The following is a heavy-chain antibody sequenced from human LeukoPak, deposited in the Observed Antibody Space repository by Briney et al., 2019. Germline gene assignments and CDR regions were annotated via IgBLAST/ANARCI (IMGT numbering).Heavy chain of an antibody. D-gene: IGHD3-16*01. CDR3: ARGHDYVWGSYNY. CDR2: ISYDGSNK. Sequence: PRRSLRLSCAASGFTFSSYAMHWVRQAPGKGLEWVAVISYDGSNKYYADSVKGRFTISRDNSKNTLYLQMNSLRAEDTAVYYCARGHDYVWGSYNYWGQGTLVTVSS. V-gene: IGHV3-30-3*01. J-gene: IGHJ4*02. CDR1: GFTFSSYA.